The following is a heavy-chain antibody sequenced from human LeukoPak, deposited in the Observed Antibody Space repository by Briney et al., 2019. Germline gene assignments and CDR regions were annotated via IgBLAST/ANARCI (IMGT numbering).Heavy chain of an antibody. V-gene: IGHV1-2*02. CDR1: GYTFTGYY. Sequence: ASVKVSCKASGYTFTGYYMHWVRQAPGQGLEWMGWINPNSGGTNYAQKFQGRVTMTRDTSITTAYMGLSRLRSDDTAVYYCAREEGYCGSTTCSAPFDYWGQGTLVTVSS. CDR3: AREEGYCGSTTCSAPFDY. J-gene: IGHJ4*02. CDR2: INPNSGGT. D-gene: IGHD2-2*01.